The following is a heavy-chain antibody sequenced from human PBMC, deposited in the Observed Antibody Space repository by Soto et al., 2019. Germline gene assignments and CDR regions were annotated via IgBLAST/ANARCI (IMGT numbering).Heavy chain of an antibody. CDR1: GGTFSRHA. Sequence: QVQLVQSGAEVMKPGSSVKVSCKASGGTFSRHAISWVRQAPGQGLEWMGGIIPIFGTANHAQKFQGRVTIIADESTRTVYMELSSLRSEDTAMYYCARGWGYDSNDYYYAYWGQGTLVIVSS. D-gene: IGHD3-22*01. CDR2: IIPIFGTA. J-gene: IGHJ4*02. CDR3: ARGWGYDSNDYYYAY. V-gene: IGHV1-69*01.